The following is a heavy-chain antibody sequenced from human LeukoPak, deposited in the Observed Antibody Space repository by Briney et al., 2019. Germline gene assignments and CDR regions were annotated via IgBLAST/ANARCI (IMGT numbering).Heavy chain of an antibody. CDR2: ISGSGGST. CDR3: AKVAAVAEEEDAFDI. V-gene: IGHV3-23*01. Sequence: GGSLRLSCAASGFTFSSYGMHWVRQAPGKGLEWVSAISGSGGSTYYADSVKGRFTISRDNSKNTLYLQMNSLRAEDTAVYYCAKVAAVAEEEDAFDIWGQGTMVTVSS. CDR1: GFTFSSYG. J-gene: IGHJ3*02. D-gene: IGHD6-19*01.